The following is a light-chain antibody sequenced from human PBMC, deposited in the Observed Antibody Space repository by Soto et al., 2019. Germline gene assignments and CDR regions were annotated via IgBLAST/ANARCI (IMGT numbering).Light chain of an antibody. CDR3: QQRIIWRFT. Sequence: SARGRGTTPGLARQTIDTYLSWYQQKPGKAPKLLIYAASSLQSGVPSRFSGSGSGTDFTLTVSSLEPEDFAVYYCQQRIIWRFTFGRGTKVDIK. CDR1: QTIDTY. J-gene: IGKJ4*02. CDR2: AAS. V-gene: IGKV1-39*01.